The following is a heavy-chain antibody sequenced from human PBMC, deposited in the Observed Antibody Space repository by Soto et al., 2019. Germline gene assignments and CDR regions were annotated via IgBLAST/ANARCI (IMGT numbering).Heavy chain of an antibody. CDR3: ASWYSGSYFLWYFDY. CDR1: GGTFSSYP. V-gene: IGHV1-69*12. CDR2: IIPIFGTA. D-gene: IGHD1-26*01. Sequence: QVQLVQSGAEVKKPGSSVQVSCQASGGTFSSYPISGVRQAPRRGLAWMGGIIPIFGTANYAQKFQGRVTITADESTSTAYMELSSLRSEDTAVYYCASWYSGSYFLWYFDYWGQGTLVTVSS. J-gene: IGHJ4*02.